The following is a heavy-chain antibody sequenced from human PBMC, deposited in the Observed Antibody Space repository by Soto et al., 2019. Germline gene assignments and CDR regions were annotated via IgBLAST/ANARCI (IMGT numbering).Heavy chain of an antibody. CDR2: INSDGSRT. J-gene: IGHJ4*02. V-gene: IGHV3-74*01. Sequence: PGGSLRLSCAASGFTFTDYWTHWVRQAPGKGLVWVSRINSDGSRTSYADSVTGRFTISRDNAKNTLYLQMNSLRVEDTALYYCARETYRGFYFDYWVQGTLVTVSS. CDR3: ARETYRGFYFDY. D-gene: IGHD4-4*01. CDR1: GFTFTDYW.